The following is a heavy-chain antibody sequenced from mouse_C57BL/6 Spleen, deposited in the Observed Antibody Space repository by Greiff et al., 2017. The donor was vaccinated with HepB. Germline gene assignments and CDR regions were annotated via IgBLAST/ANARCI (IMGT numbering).Heavy chain of an antibody. CDR2: ISNGGGSN. J-gene: IGHJ1*03. CDR1: GFTFSDYY. Sequence: EVQLVESGGGLVQPGGSLKLSCAASGFTFSDYYMYWVRQTPEKRLEWVAYISNGGGSNYYPDTVKGRFTISRDNAKNTLYLQMSRLKSEDTAMYYCARQGVTDYWYFDVWGTGTTVTVSS. V-gene: IGHV5-12*01. D-gene: IGHD2-1*01. CDR3: ARQGVTDYWYFDV.